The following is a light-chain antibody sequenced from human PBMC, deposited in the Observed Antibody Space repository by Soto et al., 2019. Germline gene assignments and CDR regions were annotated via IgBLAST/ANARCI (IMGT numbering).Light chain of an antibody. V-gene: IGKV2-28*01. CDR1: QSLLHSNGYNY. Sequence: DIVMTQSPLSLPVTPGEPASISCRSSQSLLHSNGYNYLDWYLQKPGQSPQLLIYLGSNRASGVPDRCGGSGSGTDFTLKSSRVEAEDVGVYYCMQALQTPLFGQGTRLEIK. CDR3: MQALQTPL. CDR2: LGS. J-gene: IGKJ5*01.